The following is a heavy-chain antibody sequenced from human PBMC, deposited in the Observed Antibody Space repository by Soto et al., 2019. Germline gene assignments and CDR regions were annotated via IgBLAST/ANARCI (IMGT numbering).Heavy chain of an antibody. Sequence: QVQMQESGPGLVKPSQTLSLTCTVSGGSISSGDYYWSWIRQPPGKGLEWIGYIYYSGSTYYNPSLKSRVTISVDTSTHQFSLQLISVTAADTALYYCARGSSLIPGYCSGGSCYLPDGIDVWGQGPTVTVSS. V-gene: IGHV4-30-4*01. CDR1: GGSISSGDYY. CDR2: IYYSGST. D-gene: IGHD2-15*01. CDR3: ARGSSLIPGYCSGGSCYLPDGIDV. J-gene: IGHJ6*02.